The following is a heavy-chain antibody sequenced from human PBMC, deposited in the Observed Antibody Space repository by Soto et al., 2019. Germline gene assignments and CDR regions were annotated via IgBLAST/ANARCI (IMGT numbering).Heavy chain of an antibody. V-gene: IGHV3-11*01. CDR3: ARVNGYCDYGMDV. J-gene: IGHJ6*02. D-gene: IGHD3-22*01. CDR1: GFTFSDYY. CDR2: ISSSGSII. Sequence: QVQLVESGGGLVKPGGSLRLSCAASGFTFSDYYMSWIRQAPGKGLEWASVISSSGSIIYYADSVKGRFTLSRDNANNTLYLQMNILRAEDTAVYYCARVNGYCDYGMDVWGQVATGTVSS.